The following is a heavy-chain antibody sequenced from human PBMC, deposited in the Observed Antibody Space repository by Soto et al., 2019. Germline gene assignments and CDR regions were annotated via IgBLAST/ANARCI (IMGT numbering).Heavy chain of an antibody. V-gene: IGHV3-30*04. J-gene: IGHJ5*02. D-gene: IGHD2-21*02. CDR1: GFTFGDYA. Sequence: PGGSLRLSCTASGFTFGDYAMSWVRQAPGKGLEWVAVISYDGSNKYYADSVKGRFTISRDNSKNTLYLQMNSLRAEDTAVYYCAKERDVVVTAIYWFDPWGQGTLVTVSS. CDR2: ISYDGSNK. CDR3: AKERDVVVTAIYWFDP.